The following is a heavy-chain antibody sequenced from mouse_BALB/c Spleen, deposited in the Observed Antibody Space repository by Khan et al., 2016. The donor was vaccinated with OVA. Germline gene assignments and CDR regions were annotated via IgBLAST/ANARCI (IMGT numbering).Heavy chain of an antibody. CDR1: GFNIKDTY. CDR2: IDPANGNT. V-gene: IGHV14-3*02. CDR3: ASEGNYDAPFAY. D-gene: IGHD1-1*01. Sequence: VQLQQSGAELVKPGASVKLSCTASGFNIKDTYMHWVKQRPEQGLEWIGRIDPANGNTKYDPKFQGKATITADTSSNTAYLQLSSLTSEDTAVEYCASEGNYDAPFAYGGQGTLVTVSA. J-gene: IGHJ3*01.